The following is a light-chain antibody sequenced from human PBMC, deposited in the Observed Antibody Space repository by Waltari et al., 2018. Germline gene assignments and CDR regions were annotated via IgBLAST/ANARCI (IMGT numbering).Light chain of an antibody. J-gene: IGLJ3*02. CDR2: DVS. CDR1: SSEVGGSTF. Sequence: QSALTQPDYVPGSPGQAITISCTGSSSEVGGSTFVSCYQQHPGKAPKLIIHDVSQRPSVVSDRFSGSQSGNTAFLTISGLQAEDEADYYCSSYTSSSTWLFGGGTKLTVL. V-gene: IGLV2-14*03. CDR3: SSYTSSSTWL.